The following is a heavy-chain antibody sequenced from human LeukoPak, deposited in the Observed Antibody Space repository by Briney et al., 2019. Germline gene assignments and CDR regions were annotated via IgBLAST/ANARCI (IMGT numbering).Heavy chain of an antibody. V-gene: IGHV4-39*01. Sequence: SGPGLVKPSETLSLTCTVSGGSISSSSYYWGWIRQPPGEGLEWIGSIYYSGSTYYNPSLKSRVTISVATSKNQFSLKLSSVTAADTAVYYCARLPCGSTSCYGGFDYWGQGTLVTVSS. CDR3: ARLPCGSTSCYGGFDY. D-gene: IGHD2-2*01. CDR2: IYYSGST. CDR1: GGSISSSSYY. J-gene: IGHJ4*02.